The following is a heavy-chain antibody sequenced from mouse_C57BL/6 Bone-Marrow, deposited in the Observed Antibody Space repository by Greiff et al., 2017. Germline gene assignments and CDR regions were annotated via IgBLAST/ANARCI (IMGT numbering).Heavy chain of an antibody. CDR3: VRGGSSNMDY. CDR2: IRSKSNNYAT. J-gene: IGHJ4*01. V-gene: IGHV10-1*01. CDR1: GFSFNTYA. Sequence: EVQLVESGGGLVQPKGSLKLSCAASGFSFNTYAMNWVRQAPGKGLEWVARIRSKSNNYATYYADSVKDRFTISRDDSESMLYLQMNNLKTEETAMYYCVRGGSSNMDYWGKGTSVTVSS.